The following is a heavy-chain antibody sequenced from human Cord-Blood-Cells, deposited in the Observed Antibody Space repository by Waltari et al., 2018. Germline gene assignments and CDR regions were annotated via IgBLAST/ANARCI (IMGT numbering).Heavy chain of an antibody. CDR2: INPNRGGT. Sequence: QVQLVQSGAEVKKPGASVKVSCKASGYTFTGYYMHWVRQAPGQGFEWMGRINPNRGGTNYAQKFQGRVTMTRDTSISTAYMELSRLRSDDTAVYYCARDPRSYSSSSWYFDLWGRGTLVTVSS. D-gene: IGHD6-6*01. CDR1: GYTFTGYY. CDR3: ARDPRSYSSSSWYFDL. J-gene: IGHJ2*01. V-gene: IGHV1-2*06.